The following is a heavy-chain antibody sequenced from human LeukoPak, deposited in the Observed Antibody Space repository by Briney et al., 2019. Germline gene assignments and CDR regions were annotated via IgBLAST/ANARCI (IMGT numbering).Heavy chain of an antibody. CDR1: GFTFSSNS. CDR2: ISSSRSTI. Sequence: GGSLRLSCAASGFTFSSNSMNWVRQAPGKGLEWVSYISSSRSTIYYADSVKGRFTISRDNAKNSLYLQMNSLRAEDTAVYYCAKEAPYCSSTSCFAVNSFDYWGQGTLVTVSS. D-gene: IGHD2-2*01. J-gene: IGHJ4*02. V-gene: IGHV3-48*01. CDR3: AKEAPYCSSTSCFAVNSFDY.